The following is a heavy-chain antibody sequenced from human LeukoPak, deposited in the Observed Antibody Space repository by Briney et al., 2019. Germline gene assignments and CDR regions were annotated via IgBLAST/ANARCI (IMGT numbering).Heavy chain of an antibody. V-gene: IGHV4-39*01. J-gene: IGHJ6*03. D-gene: IGHD7-27*01. Sequence: PSETLSLTCSVSGDSISTSSYYWGWIRQPPGKGLEWIGSIYYSGSTYYNPSLKSRVTISVDTSKNQFSLKLSSVTAADTAVYYCASPPLGHYYYYYMDVWGKGTTVTISS. CDR3: ASPPLGHYYYYYMDV. CDR1: GDSISTSSYY. CDR2: IYYSGST.